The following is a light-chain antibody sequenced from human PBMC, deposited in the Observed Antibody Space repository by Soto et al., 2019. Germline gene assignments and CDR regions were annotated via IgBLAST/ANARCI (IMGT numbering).Light chain of an antibody. Sequence: NFMLTQPHSVSESPGKTVTISCTGSSGSIASNYVQWYQQRPGSAPTTVIYEDNQRPSGVPDRFSGSIDSSSNSASLTISGLKTEDEADYYRQSYDSSNQAVFGGGTQLTVL. CDR1: SGSIASNY. V-gene: IGLV6-57*02. CDR2: EDN. CDR3: QSYDSSNQAV. J-gene: IGLJ7*01.